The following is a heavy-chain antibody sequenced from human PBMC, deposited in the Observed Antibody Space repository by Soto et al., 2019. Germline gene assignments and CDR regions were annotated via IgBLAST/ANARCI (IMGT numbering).Heavy chain of an antibody. CDR3: ATQQYFDASGFSLDQ. Sequence: PGGSLRLSCAGSGFTFNKAWMNWVRQAPGKGLEWVGRIKSKTDGETTDYAAPVRDRFIISRDDSKNMLYLYVNRVKPEDTAMYYCATQQYFDASGFSLDQWGHGTLVTVSS. CDR2: IKSKTDGETT. J-gene: IGHJ4*01. CDR1: GFTFNKAW. D-gene: IGHD3-22*01. V-gene: IGHV3-15*07.